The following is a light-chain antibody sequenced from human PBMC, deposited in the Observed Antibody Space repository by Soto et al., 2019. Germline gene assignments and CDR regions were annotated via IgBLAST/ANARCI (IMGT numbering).Light chain of an antibody. J-gene: IGKJ4*01. CDR1: QSVLYSSNNKNY. V-gene: IGKV4-1*01. CDR3: QQFYGTPFG. Sequence: DIVMTQSPDSLAVSLGERATINCKSSQSVLYSSNNKNYLAWYQQKPGQPPKLLIYWASTRESGVPDRFSGSGSGTDFTLTISSLQADDVAVYYCQQFYGTPFGFGGGTKVEIK. CDR2: WAS.